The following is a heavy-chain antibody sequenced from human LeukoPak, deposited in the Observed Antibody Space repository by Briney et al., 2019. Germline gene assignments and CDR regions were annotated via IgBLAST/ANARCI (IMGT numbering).Heavy chain of an antibody. CDR2: IYYSGST. V-gene: IGHV4-31*03. D-gene: IGHD1-14*01. J-gene: IGHJ4*02. Sequence: SETLSLTCTVSGGSISSGGCYWSWIRQHPGKGLEWIGCIYYSGSTYYNPSLKSRVTISVDTSKNQFSLKLSSVTAADTAVYYCARGGGATTYQRKEDFDYWGQGTLVTVSS. CDR1: GGSISSGGCY. CDR3: ARGGGATTYQRKEDFDY.